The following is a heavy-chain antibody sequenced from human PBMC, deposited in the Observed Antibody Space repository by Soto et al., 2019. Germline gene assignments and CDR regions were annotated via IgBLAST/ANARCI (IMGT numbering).Heavy chain of an antibody. CDR2: IIPIFGTA. V-gene: IGHV1-69*13. D-gene: IGHD6-19*01. J-gene: IGHJ4*02. CDR3: AREDSSGWYIDY. CDR1: GGTFSSYA. Sequence: GASVKVSCKASGGTFSSYAISWVRQAPGQGLEWMGGIIPIFGTANYAQKFQGRVTITADESTSTAYMELSSLRSEDTAVYYCAREDSSGWYIDYWGQGTLVTVSS.